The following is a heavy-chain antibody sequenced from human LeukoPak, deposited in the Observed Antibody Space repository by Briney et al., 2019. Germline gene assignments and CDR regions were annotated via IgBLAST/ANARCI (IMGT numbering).Heavy chain of an antibody. CDR2: ISGSGGST. CDR3: AKGPGYSGYGDY. CDR1: GFAFSSYA. V-gene: IGHV3-23*01. J-gene: IGHJ4*02. D-gene: IGHD5-12*01. Sequence: GGSLRLSCAASGFAFSSYAMSWVRQAPGKGLEWVSAISGSGGSTYYADSVKGRFTISRDNSKNTLYLQMNSLRAEDTAVYYCAKGPGYSGYGDYWGQGTLVTVSS.